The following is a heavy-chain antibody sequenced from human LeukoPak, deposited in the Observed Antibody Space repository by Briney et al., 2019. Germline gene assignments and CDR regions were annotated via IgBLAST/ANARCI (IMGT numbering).Heavy chain of an antibody. D-gene: IGHD2-2*01. CDR1: GGSISSGGYY. Sequence: PSETLSLTCTVSGGSISSGGYYWSWIRQHPGKGLEWIGYIYYSGNTYYNPSLKSRVTISVDTSKNQFSLKLSSVTAADTAVYYCARRSSTSYYYYGMDVWGQGTTVTVSS. J-gene: IGHJ6*02. V-gene: IGHV4-31*03. CDR2: IYYSGNT. CDR3: ARRSSTSYYYYGMDV.